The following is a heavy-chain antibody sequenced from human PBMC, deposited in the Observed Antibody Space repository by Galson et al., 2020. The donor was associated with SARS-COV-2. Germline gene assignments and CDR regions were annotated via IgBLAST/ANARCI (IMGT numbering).Heavy chain of an antibody. V-gene: IGHV4-59*01. D-gene: IGHD3-9*01. CDR1: GDSISHYY. Sequence: SATLSLTCTVSGDSISHYYWSWIRQPPAKGLEWIGYNSYSGSTNYNPSLKGRVTIPLNTSKNQISLNLTTVTGAATAVYYCARTDILTGSAPAFFHWGQGTLVTVSS. CDR3: ARTDILTGSAPAFFH. CDR2: NSYSGST. J-gene: IGHJ4*02.